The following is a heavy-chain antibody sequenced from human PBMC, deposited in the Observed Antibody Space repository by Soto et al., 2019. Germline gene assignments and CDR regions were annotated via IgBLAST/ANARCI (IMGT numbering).Heavy chain of an antibody. CDR2: IGGRGGNA. J-gene: IGHJ4*02. V-gene: IGHV3-23*04. D-gene: IGHD4-17*01. CDR1: GFTFKDYA. CDR3: AKPSAYGDFAGSFDS. Sequence: EVHLVESGGGLVQRGGSLRLSCVASGFTFKDYAMNWVRQSPGKGLEWVSNIGGRGGNAFYADSMRGRFTISRDNSKNTLYLQMYNLRVEDSATYYCAKPSAYGDFAGSFDSWGQGTLVTVSP.